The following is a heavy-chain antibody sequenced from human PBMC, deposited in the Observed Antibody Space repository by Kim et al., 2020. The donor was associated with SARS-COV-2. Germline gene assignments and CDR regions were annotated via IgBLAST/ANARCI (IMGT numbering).Heavy chain of an antibody. Sequence: GGSLRLSCAASGFTFSSYWMTWVRQAPGKGLEWVANIKQDANQKYYVDSVKGRFTISRDKAKNTLYLQMNSLRAEDTAVYDCARDGDRYISGKGGCDIWG. V-gene: IGHV3-7*01. CDR3: ARDGDRYISGKGGCDI. D-gene: IGHD6-19*01. J-gene: IGHJ3*02. CDR1: GFTFSSYW. CDR2: IKQDANQK.